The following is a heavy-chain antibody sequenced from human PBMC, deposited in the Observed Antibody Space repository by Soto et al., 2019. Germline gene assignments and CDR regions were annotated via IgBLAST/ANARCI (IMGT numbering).Heavy chain of an antibody. CDR2: INHSGST. CDR3: ARIPTTKIYYYYGMDV. CDR1: GGSFSGYY. J-gene: IGHJ6*02. V-gene: IGHV4-34*01. Sequence: TSETLSLTCAVYGGSFSGYYWSWIRQPPGKGLEWIGEINHSGSTNYNPSLKSRVTISVDTSKNQFSLKLSSVTAADTAVYYCARIPTTKIYYYYGMDVWGQGTTVTVSS. D-gene: IGHD1-1*01.